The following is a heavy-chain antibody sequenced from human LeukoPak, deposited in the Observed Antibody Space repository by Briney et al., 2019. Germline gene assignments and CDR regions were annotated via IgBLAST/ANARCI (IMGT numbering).Heavy chain of an antibody. D-gene: IGHD6-19*01. V-gene: IGHV4-59*11. CDR2: IYYSGST. Sequence: PSETLSLTCTVSGGSISSHYWSWIRQPPGKGLEWIGYIYYSGSTNYNPSLKSRVTISVDTSKNQFSLKLSSVTAADTAVYYCAREGSGWYGGYFDYWGQGTLVTVSS. CDR1: GGSISSHY. J-gene: IGHJ4*02. CDR3: AREGSGWYGGYFDY.